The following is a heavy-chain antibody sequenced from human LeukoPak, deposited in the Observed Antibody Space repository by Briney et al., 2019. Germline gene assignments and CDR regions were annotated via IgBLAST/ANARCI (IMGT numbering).Heavy chain of an antibody. D-gene: IGHD6-19*01. CDR3: ARDRGSLAVADSRTSDF. J-gene: IGHJ4*02. Sequence: ASVKVSCKASGYTFTNYGISWVRQAPGQGLEWMGWISAYNGNTNYAQKFQDRVTLTTDTSTSTAYIDLGRLKSDDTAMYYCARDRGSLAVADSRTSDFWGQGTLVTVSS. CDR1: GYTFTNYG. CDR2: ISAYNGNT. V-gene: IGHV1-18*01.